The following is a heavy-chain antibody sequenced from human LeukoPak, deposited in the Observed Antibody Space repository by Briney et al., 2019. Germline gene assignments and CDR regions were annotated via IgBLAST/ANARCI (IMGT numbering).Heavy chain of an antibody. Sequence: ASVKVSCKASGYIFTTYYMHWVRQAPGQGLEWMGGIIPIFGTANYAQKFQGRVTITADESTSTAYMNLSSLRSEDTAVYYCARDLFGSYDILTGDSRAFDIWGQGTMVTVSS. CDR2: IIPIFGTA. CDR3: ARDLFGSYDILTGDSRAFDI. V-gene: IGHV1-69*13. J-gene: IGHJ3*02. D-gene: IGHD3-9*01. CDR1: GYIFTTYY.